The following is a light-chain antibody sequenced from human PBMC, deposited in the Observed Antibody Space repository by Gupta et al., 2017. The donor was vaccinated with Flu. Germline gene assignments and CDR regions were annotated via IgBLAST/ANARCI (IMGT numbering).Light chain of an antibody. V-gene: IGKV3-15*01. CDR2: ATS. J-gene: IGKJ2*03. CDR1: QSVSGN. CDR3: QQYNNWPPYS. Sequence: EIVMTQSPATLPVSPGEGATLSCRASQSVSGNLAWYQQRRGQAPRLLIFATSTRATGVPARFSGSGSGTEFTLTISSLQSEDFAVYYCQQYNNWPPYSFGQGTKLEIK.